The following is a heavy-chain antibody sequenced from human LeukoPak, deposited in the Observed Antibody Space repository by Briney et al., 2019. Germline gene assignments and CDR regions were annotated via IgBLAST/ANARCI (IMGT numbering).Heavy chain of an antibody. J-gene: IGHJ4*02. CDR2: ISAYNGNT. V-gene: IGHV1-18*01. CDR3: AKGTYSSGWYGVFFHFDY. Sequence: ASVKVSCKASGCTFTSYCISWVRQAPGQGLEWMGWISAYNGNTNYAQKPQGRVPMTTDTSTSTAYMELRSLRSDDTAVYYCAKGTYSSGWYGVFFHFDYWGQGTLVTVSS. CDR1: GCTFTSYC. D-gene: IGHD6-19*01.